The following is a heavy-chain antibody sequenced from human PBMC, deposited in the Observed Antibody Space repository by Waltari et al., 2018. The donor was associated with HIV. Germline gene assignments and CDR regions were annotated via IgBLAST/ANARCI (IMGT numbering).Heavy chain of an antibody. CDR2: VSPHTGRS. V-gene: IGHV1-8*01. D-gene: IGHD6-13*01. J-gene: IGHJ4*02. Sequence: QVLLVQSGAEVKRPGASMKISCTASGYMFSSYDLNWVRQASTPGLAWVGWVSPHTGRSDFAGWFNGRVTMTANISSNTAYLEMTSLTSDDTAVYYCARQPAPDSTWFQIYFDYWGQGTVVTVSS. CDR3: ARQPAPDSTWFQIYFDY. CDR1: GYMFSSYD.